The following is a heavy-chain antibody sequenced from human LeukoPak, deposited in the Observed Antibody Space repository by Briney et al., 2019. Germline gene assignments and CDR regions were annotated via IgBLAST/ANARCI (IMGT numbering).Heavy chain of an antibody. D-gene: IGHD3-3*01. Sequence: GGSLRLSCAASRFTFRSSWMSWVRQAPGKGLEWVASIKHDGSEKYYVDSVRGRFTISRDNTMNSLYLQMSSLRAEDTAVYYCATDRGWRTSGYYLYYFEYWGQGTLVTFSS. CDR3: ATDRGWRTSGYYLYYFEY. J-gene: IGHJ4*02. CDR2: IKHDGSEK. CDR1: RFTFRSSW. V-gene: IGHV3-7*01.